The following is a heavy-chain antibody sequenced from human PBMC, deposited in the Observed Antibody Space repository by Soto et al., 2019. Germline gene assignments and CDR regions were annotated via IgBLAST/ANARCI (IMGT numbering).Heavy chain of an antibody. CDR2: ISGSGGST. D-gene: IGHD3-3*01. CDR3: AKXGLRFLEWLSPRGWFDP. Sequence: PGGSLSLSCAASGFTFSSYAMSWVRQAPGKGLEWVSAISGSGGSTYYADSVKGRFTISRDNSKNTLYLQMNSLRAEDTAVYYCAKXGLRFLEWLSPRGWFDPWGQGTLVTVSS. V-gene: IGHV3-23*01. CDR1: GFTFSSYA. J-gene: IGHJ5*02.